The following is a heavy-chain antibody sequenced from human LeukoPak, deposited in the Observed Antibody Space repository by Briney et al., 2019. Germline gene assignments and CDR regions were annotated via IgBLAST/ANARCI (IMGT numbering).Heavy chain of an antibody. Sequence: GGSLRLSCAASGFTFISYAMSWARQAPGKGLECVSGISGSGGSTYYADSVKGRFTISRDNSKNTLYLQMNSLRAEDTAVYYCAKGPQSTYYYHMDVWGKGSTVTVSS. CDR2: ISGSGGST. J-gene: IGHJ6*03. D-gene: IGHD2-2*01. CDR1: GFTFISYA. V-gene: IGHV3-23*01. CDR3: AKGPQSTYYYHMDV.